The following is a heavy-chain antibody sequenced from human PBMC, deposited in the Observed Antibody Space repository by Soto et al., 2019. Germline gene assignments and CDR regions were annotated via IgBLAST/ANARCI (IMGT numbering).Heavy chain of an antibody. CDR3: ARWGTTGGLDV. J-gene: IGHJ1*01. V-gene: IGHV3-33*05. CDR1: GFTFRSYV. D-gene: IGHD3-16*01. Sequence: QVHLVESGGGVVQPGTSLRLSCVGSGFTFRSYVIHWVRQAPGKGLEWVARTSYDGSNKDYGDSVKGRFTISRDNSRNTVDLQMDSLRREDTALYYCARWGTTGGLDVWGQGTLVSVSS. CDR2: TSYDGSNK.